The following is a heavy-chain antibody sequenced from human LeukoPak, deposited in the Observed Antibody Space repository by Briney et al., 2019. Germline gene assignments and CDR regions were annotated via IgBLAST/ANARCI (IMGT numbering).Heavy chain of an antibody. CDR3: ARVSPGADVYYYGMDV. V-gene: IGHV3-64*01. CDR1: GFTFSSYA. D-gene: IGHD3-10*01. CDR2: ISSNGGST. J-gene: IGHJ6*02. Sequence: GGSLRLSCAASGFTFSSYAMHWVRQAPGKGLEYVSAISSNGGSTYYANSVKGRFTISRDNSKNTLYLQMGSLRAEDMAVYYCARVSPGADVYYYGMDVWGQGTTVTVSS.